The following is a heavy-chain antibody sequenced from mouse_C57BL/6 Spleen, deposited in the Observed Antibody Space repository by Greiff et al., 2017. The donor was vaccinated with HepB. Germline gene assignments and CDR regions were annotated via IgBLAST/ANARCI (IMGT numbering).Heavy chain of an antibody. D-gene: IGHD2-10*02. J-gene: IGHJ3*01. CDR3: ARGGYGNYLAWFAY. V-gene: IGHV1-26*01. CDR1: GYTFTDYY. Sequence: EVQLQQSGPELVKPGASVKISCKASGYTFTDYYMNWVKQSHGKSLEWIGDINPNNGGTSYNQKFKGKATLTVDKSSSTAYMELRSLTSEDSAVYYCARGGYGNYLAWFAYWGQGTLVTVSA. CDR2: INPNNGGT.